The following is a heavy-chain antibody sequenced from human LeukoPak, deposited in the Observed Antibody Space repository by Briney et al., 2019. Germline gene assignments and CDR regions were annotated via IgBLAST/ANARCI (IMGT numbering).Heavy chain of an antibody. V-gene: IGHV4-39*07. CDR3: AGIKKVDGTPVEIDN. CDR2: TYNSGST. CDR1: GGSISSSTYY. Sequence: PSGTLCLTCTVSGGSISSSTYYWGCVRQPPGKGREWIGTTYNSGSTYFNPSLKSRVTISVDNSKNQFSLQLRSVTAADTAVYYCAGIKKVDGTPVEIDNWGQGTLVIVSS. J-gene: IGHJ4*02. D-gene: IGHD1-1*01.